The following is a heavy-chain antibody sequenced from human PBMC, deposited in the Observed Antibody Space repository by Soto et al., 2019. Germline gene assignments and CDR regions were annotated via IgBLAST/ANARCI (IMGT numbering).Heavy chain of an antibody. Sequence: QPVGSLRLSCEAYGFIFSSYAMNWVRQAPGKGLQWVSSITGSSDYTSYIASVKGRFTISRDNSKNTLYLQMNSLRAEDTAVYFCAKEQTTGAHYALDYWSQGTLVTVSS. CDR3: AKEQTTGAHYALDY. CDR1: GFIFSSYA. J-gene: IGHJ4*02. CDR2: ITGSSDYT. V-gene: IGHV3-23*01. D-gene: IGHD2-8*02.